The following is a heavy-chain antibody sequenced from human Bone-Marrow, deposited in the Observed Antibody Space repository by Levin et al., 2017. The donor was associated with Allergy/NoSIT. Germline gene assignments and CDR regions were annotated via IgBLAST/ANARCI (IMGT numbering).Heavy chain of an antibody. CDR2: ISFDANTK. J-gene: IGHJ4*02. CDR1: GFTFSDYA. CDR3: ARELATATTGGGFDC. Sequence: PGGSLRLSCAASGFTFSDYAIHWVRQAPGKGLEWLAVISFDANTKYYADSVKGRSTISRDNSKNTLYLQINSLRTGDTAVYYCARELATATTGGGFDCWGQGTLVTVSS. V-gene: IGHV3-30-3*01. D-gene: IGHD4-17*01.